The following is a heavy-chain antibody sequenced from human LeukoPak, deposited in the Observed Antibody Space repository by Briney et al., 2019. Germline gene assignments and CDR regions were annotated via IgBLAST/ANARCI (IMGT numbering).Heavy chain of an antibody. Sequence: ASVKVSCKASGYTFTSYYMHWVRQAPGQGLEWMRIINPSGGSTSYAQKFQGRVTMTRDTSTSTVYMELSSLRSEDTAVYYCASSESGYDPSFDYWGQGTLVTVSS. CDR1: GYTFTSYY. D-gene: IGHD5-12*01. CDR3: ASSESGYDPSFDY. CDR2: INPSGGST. J-gene: IGHJ4*02. V-gene: IGHV1-46*01.